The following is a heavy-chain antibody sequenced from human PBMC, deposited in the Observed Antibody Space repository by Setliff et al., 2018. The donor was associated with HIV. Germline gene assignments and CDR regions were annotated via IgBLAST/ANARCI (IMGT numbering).Heavy chain of an antibody. Sequence: ASVKVSCKASGYTFTNYYIHWVRQAPGQGLEWMGRINPNSGGTNYAQKFQGRVTMTRDTSINTAYMELSRLRSDDTAMYYCAGGRFSSSWYFNWFDPWGQGTLVTVSS. D-gene: IGHD6-13*01. CDR2: INPNSGGT. CDR3: AGGRFSSSWYFNWFDP. V-gene: IGHV1-2*06. J-gene: IGHJ5*02. CDR1: GYTFTNYY.